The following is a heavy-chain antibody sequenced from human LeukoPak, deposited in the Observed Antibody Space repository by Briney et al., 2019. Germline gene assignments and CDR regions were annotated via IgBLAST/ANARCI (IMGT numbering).Heavy chain of an antibody. CDR1: GFTFSDYY. CDR2: ISSSGSTI. Sequence: GSLRLSCAASGFTFSDYYMSWIRQAPGKGLEWVSYISSSGSTIYYADSVKGRFTISRDNAKNSLYLQMNSLRAEDTAVYYCARDADYDILTGLNWFDPWGQGTLVTVSS. CDR3: ARDADYDILTGLNWFDP. D-gene: IGHD3-9*01. V-gene: IGHV3-11*01. J-gene: IGHJ5*02.